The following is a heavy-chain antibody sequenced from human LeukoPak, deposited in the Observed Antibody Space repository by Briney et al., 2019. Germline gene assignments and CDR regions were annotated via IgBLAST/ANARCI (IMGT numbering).Heavy chain of an antibody. CDR2: KYYDGNSGNT. Sequence: PSETLSLTCTVSGGSMSYYYWTWIRQTPGKGLEWIGYKYYDGNSGNTNYNPSLESRVTISVDTSKNHVSLNLTSVTAADTAVYYCVRPESAGTKYRFDYWGQGALVTVSS. J-gene: IGHJ4*02. D-gene: IGHD1-1*01. CDR1: GGSMSYYY. CDR3: VRPESAGTKYRFDY. V-gene: IGHV4-59*01.